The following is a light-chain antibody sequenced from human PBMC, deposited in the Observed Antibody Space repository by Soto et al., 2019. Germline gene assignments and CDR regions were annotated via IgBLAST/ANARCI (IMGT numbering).Light chain of an antibody. V-gene: IGKV3-15*01. CDR3: QQYHNWPTWT. Sequence: EIVMTQSPATLSVYPGERATLSCRASQSVGSSLGWYQQKPGQAPRLLIHGASTRATGVPARFSGSGSGTDFTLTISSLQSEDFAVYYCQQYHNWPTWTFGQGTKV. CDR2: GAS. J-gene: IGKJ1*01. CDR1: QSVGSS.